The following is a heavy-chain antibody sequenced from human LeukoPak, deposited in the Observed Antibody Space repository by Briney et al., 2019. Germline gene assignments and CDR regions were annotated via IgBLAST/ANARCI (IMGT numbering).Heavy chain of an antibody. D-gene: IGHD3-22*01. Sequence: PSETLSPTCTVSGGSISSYYWSWIRRPPGKGLEWIGYIYYSGSTNYNPSLKSRVTISVDTSKNQFSLKLSSVTAADTAVYYCARVADSSGYFAQYYYYGMDVWGQGTTVTVSS. CDR1: GGSISSYY. CDR3: ARVADSSGYFAQYYYYGMDV. J-gene: IGHJ6*02. V-gene: IGHV4-59*01. CDR2: IYYSGST.